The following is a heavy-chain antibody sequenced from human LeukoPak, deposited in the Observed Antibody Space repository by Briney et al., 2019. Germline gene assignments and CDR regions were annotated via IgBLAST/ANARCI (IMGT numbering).Heavy chain of an antibody. V-gene: IGHV3-48*01. CDR3: AHLARGVEVAGDYLT. J-gene: IGHJ4*02. CDR1: GFTFSSYS. CDR2: FSSGSSNI. D-gene: IGHD6-19*01. Sequence: GGSLRLSCAASGFTFSSYSMNWVRQAPGKGLEWVSYFSSGSSNIYYADSVKGRFTISRDNAKNSLYLQMNSLRAEDTAVYYCAHLARGVEVAGDYLTWGQGTLVTVSS.